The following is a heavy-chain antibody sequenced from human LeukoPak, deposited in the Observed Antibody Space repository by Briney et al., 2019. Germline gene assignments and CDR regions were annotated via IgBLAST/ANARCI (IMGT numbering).Heavy chain of an antibody. Sequence: SETLSLTCTVSGGSISSSSYYSGWIRQPPGKGLEWIGSIYYSGSTYYNPSLKSRVTISVDTSKNQFSLKLSSVTAADTAVYYCASFRYSGSYSDYWGQGTLVTVSS. D-gene: IGHD1-26*01. CDR2: IYYSGST. J-gene: IGHJ4*02. CDR1: GGSISSSSYY. CDR3: ASFRYSGSYSDY. V-gene: IGHV4-39*01.